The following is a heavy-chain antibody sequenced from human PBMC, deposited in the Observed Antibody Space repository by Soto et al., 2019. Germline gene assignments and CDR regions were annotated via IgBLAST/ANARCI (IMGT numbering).Heavy chain of an antibody. J-gene: IGHJ4*02. D-gene: IGHD5-12*01. CDR3: ARAICLIVAAPVY. V-gene: IGHV1-18*04. CDR2: VSPYNGNA. CDR1: GYTFSNYA. Sequence: ASVKVSCKTSGYTFSNYAISWVRQAPGQGLEWMGWVSPYNGNANYTEKFQGRVSMTTDTSTTTAYMELTSLASDDTAIYYCARAICLIVAAPVYCGQGTLVTVSS.